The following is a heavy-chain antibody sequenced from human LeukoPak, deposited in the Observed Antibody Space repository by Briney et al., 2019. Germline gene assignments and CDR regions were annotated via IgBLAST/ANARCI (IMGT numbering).Heavy chain of an antibody. CDR2: IYYSGST. CDR1: GYSISSSNW. Sequence: SETLSLTCAVSGYSISSSNWWGWIRQPPGKGLEWIGYIYYSGSTYYNPSLKSRVTMSVDTSKNQFSLKLSSVTAADTAVYYCARTQGDAFDIWGQGTMVTVSS. J-gene: IGHJ3*02. V-gene: IGHV4-28*01. CDR3: ARTQGDAFDI.